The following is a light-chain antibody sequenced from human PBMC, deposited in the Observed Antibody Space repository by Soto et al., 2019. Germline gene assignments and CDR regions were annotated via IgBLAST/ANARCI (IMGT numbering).Light chain of an antibody. V-gene: IGKV3-11*01. CDR1: QSISSH. CDR3: QQRSNWPLT. Sequence: EIVMTQYPATLSLSPRESATVTWRASQSISSHLAWYQQKPVQSPRLLIYDANKRAAGMPARFSGSGSGTDFTLTISSLEPEDFAVYFCQQRSNWPLTFGPGTKVDIK. J-gene: IGKJ3*01. CDR2: DAN.